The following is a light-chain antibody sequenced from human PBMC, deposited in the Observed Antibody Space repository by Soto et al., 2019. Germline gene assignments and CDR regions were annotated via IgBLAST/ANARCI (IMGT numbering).Light chain of an antibody. Sequence: AIQLTQSPSSLSASVGDRVTVTCRASQGISSALAWYQQKPGRAHKLLIYDASNLEGGVPSRFSGRGSETDFALTISSLQPEDFATYYCQQFNNYPLTFGGGTKVEIK. V-gene: IGKV1D-13*01. CDR1: QGISSA. CDR3: QQFNNYPLT. CDR2: DAS. J-gene: IGKJ4*01.